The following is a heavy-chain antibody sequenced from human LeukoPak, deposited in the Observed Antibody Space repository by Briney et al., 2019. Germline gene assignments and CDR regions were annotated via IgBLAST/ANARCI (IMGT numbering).Heavy chain of an antibody. D-gene: IGHD3-16*01. CDR1: GYTFTSYY. CDR2: INPNSGGT. Sequence: ASVKVSCKASGYTFTSYYMHWVRQAPGQGLEWMGWINPNSGGTNYAQKFQGRVTMTRDTSISTAYMELSRLRSDDTAVYYCARVRYRLAETYIDYWGQGTLVTVSS. CDR3: ARVRYRLAETYIDY. V-gene: IGHV1-2*02. J-gene: IGHJ4*02.